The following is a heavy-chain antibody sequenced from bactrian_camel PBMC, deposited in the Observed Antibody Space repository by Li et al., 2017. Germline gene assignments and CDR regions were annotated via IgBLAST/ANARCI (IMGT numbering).Heavy chain of an antibody. Sequence: HVQLVESGGGSVQAGGSLRLSCAANGYTYSSNCMGWFRQAPGKEREGVAAIYTGGGSTYYADSVKGRFTISQDNAKNTVYLQMNSLKSDDRAVYYCAAEYGGSWSFGYWGQGTQVTVS. CDR1: GYTYSSNC. CDR2: IYTGGGST. V-gene: IGHV3S1*01. J-gene: IGHJ6*01. CDR3: AAEYGGSWSFGY. D-gene: IGHD6*01.